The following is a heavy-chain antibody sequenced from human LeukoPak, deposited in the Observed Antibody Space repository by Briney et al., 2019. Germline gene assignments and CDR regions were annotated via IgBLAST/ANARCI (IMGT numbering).Heavy chain of an antibody. CDR1: GFTFSSYS. CDR2: ISSNSIYV. D-gene: IGHD1-14*01. V-gene: IGHV3-21*01. CDR3: ARDQVDRIWYFDY. J-gene: IGHJ4*02. Sequence: GGSLRLSCAASGFTFSSYSMNWVRQAPGKGLEWVSSISSNSIYVFYADSMKGRFTISRDNAKNSLSLQMNSLRAEDTAVYYCARDQVDRIWYFDYWGQGTLVTVSS.